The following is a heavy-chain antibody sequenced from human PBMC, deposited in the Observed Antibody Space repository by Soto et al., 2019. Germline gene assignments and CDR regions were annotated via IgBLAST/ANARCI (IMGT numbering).Heavy chain of an antibody. J-gene: IGHJ6*02. V-gene: IGHV1-69*12. CDR3: ARDGPSRDGYNGDYYYGMDV. CDR2: IIPIFGTA. CDR1: GGTFSSYA. Sequence: QVQLVQSGAEVKKPGSSVKVSCKASGGTFSSYAISWVRQAPGQGLEWMGGIIPIFGTANYAQKFQGRVTITADESTSTAYMGLSSLRSEDTAVYYCARDGPSRDGYNGDYYYGMDVWGQGTTVTVSS. D-gene: IGHD5-12*01.